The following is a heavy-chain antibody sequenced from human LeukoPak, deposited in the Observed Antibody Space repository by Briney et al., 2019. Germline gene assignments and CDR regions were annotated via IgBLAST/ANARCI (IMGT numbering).Heavy chain of an antibody. V-gene: IGHV3-7*04. CDR3: ARVYCSGGGCYSYFDY. D-gene: IGHD2-15*01. CDR1: GFTFSTYW. J-gene: IGHJ4*02. CDR2: IKPDGSEK. Sequence: GGSLRLYCAASGFTFSTYWMSWVRQAPGEGLQWVASIKPDGSEKYNVESVKGRFSISRDNARSSLYLQMNSLRTEDTAVYFCARVYCSGGGCYSYFDYWGQGTLVTVPS.